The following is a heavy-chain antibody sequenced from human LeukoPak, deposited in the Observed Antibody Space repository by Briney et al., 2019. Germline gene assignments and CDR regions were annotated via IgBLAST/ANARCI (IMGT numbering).Heavy chain of an antibody. CDR1: GYTFTSYY. Sequence: GASVKVSCKASGYTFTSYYMHWVRQAPGQGLEWMGIINPSGGSTSYAQKFEGRVTMNRETSTRTVYMALRSMRSEATAVYYCARDRIWSGELGSSPNWFDPWGQGNLVTVSS. J-gene: IGHJ5*02. CDR3: ARDRIWSGELGSSPNWFDP. CDR2: INPSGGST. D-gene: IGHD3-10*01. V-gene: IGHV1-46*01.